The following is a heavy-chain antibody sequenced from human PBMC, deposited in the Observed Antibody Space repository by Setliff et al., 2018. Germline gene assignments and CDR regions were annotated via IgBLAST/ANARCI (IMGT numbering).Heavy chain of an antibody. CDR3: GRPLVGVTTGFDN. Sequence: SETLSLTCAVSGYSISSGYYWGWIRQPPGKGLEWIGSIDHSGSTHYNPSLKSRVTISVDTAKNQFSLKLRSVTAADTAVYYCGRPLVGVTTGFDNWGQGTLVTVSS. CDR1: GYSISSGYY. V-gene: IGHV4-38-2*01. J-gene: IGHJ4*02. CDR2: IDHSGST. D-gene: IGHD1-26*01.